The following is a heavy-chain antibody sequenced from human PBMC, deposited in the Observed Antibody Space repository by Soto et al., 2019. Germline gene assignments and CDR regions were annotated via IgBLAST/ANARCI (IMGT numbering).Heavy chain of an antibody. D-gene: IGHD4-17*01. Sequence: LTCTVSGGSISSSSYYWGWIRQPPGKGLEWIGSIYYSGSTSYNPSLKSRVTISVDTSKNQFSLKLSSVTAADTAVYYCARHEIDYGDYVDWGQGTLVSASS. V-gene: IGHV4-39*01. J-gene: IGHJ4*02. CDR2: IYYSGST. CDR3: ARHEIDYGDYVD. CDR1: GGSISSSSYY.